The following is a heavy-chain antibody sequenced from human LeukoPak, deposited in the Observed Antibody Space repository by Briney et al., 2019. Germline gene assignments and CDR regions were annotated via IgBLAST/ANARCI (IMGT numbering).Heavy chain of an antibody. CDR2: IFTSGST. Sequence: SETLSLTCTVSGGSITSDYWSGIRQPAGKGLEWIGRIFTSGSTSYNPSLKSRVTMSLDTSKNQFSLKLSSVTAADTAVYFCSRGGANDLWGQGTLVTVSS. V-gene: IGHV4-4*07. CDR3: SRGGANDL. CDR1: GGSITSDY. J-gene: IGHJ5*02. D-gene: IGHD4/OR15-4a*01.